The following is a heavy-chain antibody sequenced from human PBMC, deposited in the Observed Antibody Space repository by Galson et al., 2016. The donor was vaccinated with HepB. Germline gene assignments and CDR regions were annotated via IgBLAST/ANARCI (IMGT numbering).Heavy chain of an antibody. V-gene: IGHV3-48*04. CDR3: ARDRYDILTGYYHGMDV. Sequence: SLRLSCAASGFILSTHSMNWVRQAPGKGLEWVSYISSSRSTIYYADSVKGRFTISRDNAKHSVHLQMNSLRAEDTAVYYCARDRYDILTGYYHGMDVWGQGPTVTVSS. CDR2: ISSSRSTI. D-gene: IGHD3-9*01. CDR1: GFILSTHS. J-gene: IGHJ6*02.